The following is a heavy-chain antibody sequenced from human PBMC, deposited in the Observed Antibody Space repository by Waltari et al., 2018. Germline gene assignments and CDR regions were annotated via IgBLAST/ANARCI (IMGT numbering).Heavy chain of an antibody. D-gene: IGHD6-25*01. CDR3: AGRVRRDWFDP. CDR2: IYHTGRT. J-gene: IGHJ5*02. V-gene: IGHV4-39*02. CDR1: GGSIGSSNYY. Sequence: QLQLQESGPGLAKPSDTLSLTCSVSGGSIGSSNYYWGWIRQPPGKGLEWIATIYHTGRTFYNPSLTGRVTLSVDMSKNNFSLRLSSVTAADTAIYYCAGRVRRDWFDPWGQGALVTVSS.